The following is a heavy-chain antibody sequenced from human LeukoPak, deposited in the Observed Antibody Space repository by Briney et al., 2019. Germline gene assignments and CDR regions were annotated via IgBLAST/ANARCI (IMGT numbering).Heavy chain of an antibody. D-gene: IGHD1-26*01. CDR3: VYSGSYFGVY. V-gene: IGHV3-74*01. CDR2: INSDGSST. J-gene: IGHJ4*02. Sequence: PGGSLRLPCAASGFTFSSYWMHWVRQAPGKGLVWVSRINSDGSSTSYADSVKGRFTISRDNAKNTLYLQMNSLRAEDTAVYYCVYSGSYFGVYWGQGTLVTVSS. CDR1: GFTFSSYW.